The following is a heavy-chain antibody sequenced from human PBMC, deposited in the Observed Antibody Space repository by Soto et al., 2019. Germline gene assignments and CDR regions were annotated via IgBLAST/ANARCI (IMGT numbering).Heavy chain of an antibody. V-gene: IGHV4-31*03. CDR3: ARTTYYDILPGGNWFDP. Sequence: QVQLQESGPGLVKPSQTLSLTCTVSGGSISSGGYYWSWIRQHPGKGLEWIGYIYYSGSTYYNPXLKSRVTISVXXSXNXXALKLSSVTAADTAVYYCARTTYYDILPGGNWFDPWGQGTLVTVSS. CDR2: IYYSGST. CDR1: GGSISSGGYY. J-gene: IGHJ5*02. D-gene: IGHD3-9*01.